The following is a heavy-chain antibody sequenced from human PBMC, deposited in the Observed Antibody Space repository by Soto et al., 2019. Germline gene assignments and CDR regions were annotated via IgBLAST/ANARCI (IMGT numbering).Heavy chain of an antibody. J-gene: IGHJ4*02. D-gene: IGHD6-6*01. CDR2: IIPIFGAA. CDR1: GGTFSSYA. Sequence: QVQLVQSGAEVKKPGSSVKVSCKVSGGTFSSYAISWVRQSPGQGLEWMGGIIPIFGAANYAQKFQGRVTITAEESTSTGYMELSSLRSEDTAVYYCGRDTYDKYSGSRPYFDYWGQGTLLTVSS. CDR3: GRDTYDKYSGSRPYFDY. V-gene: IGHV1-69*01.